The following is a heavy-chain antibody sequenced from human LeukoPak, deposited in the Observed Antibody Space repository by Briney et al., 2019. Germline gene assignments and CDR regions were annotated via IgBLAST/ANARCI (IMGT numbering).Heavy chain of an antibody. V-gene: IGHV1-3*01. CDR2: INAGNGNT. J-gene: IGHJ4*02. CDR1: GYTFTSYA. Sequence: ASVKVSCKASGYTFTSYAMHWVRQAPAQRLEWMGWINAGNGNTKYSQKFQGRVTITRDTSASTAYMELSSLRSEDTAVYYCARGPNYHYGDYVFDYWGQGTLVTVSS. CDR3: ARGPNYHYGDYVFDY. D-gene: IGHD4-17*01.